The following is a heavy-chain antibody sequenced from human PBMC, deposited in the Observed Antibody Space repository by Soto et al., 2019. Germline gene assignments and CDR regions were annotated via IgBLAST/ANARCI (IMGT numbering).Heavy chain of an antibody. CDR1: GYSFTSYW. CDR2: IYPGDSDT. J-gene: IGHJ6*02. V-gene: IGHV5-51*01. CDR3: ARLSGYCSSTSCTPYYYYGMDV. Sequence: PGESLKISCKGSGYSFTSYWIGWVRQMPGKGLEWMGIIYPGDSDTRYSPSLQGQVTISADKSISTAYLQWSSLKASDTAMYYCARLSGYCSSTSCTPYYYYGMDVWGQGTTVTVSS. D-gene: IGHD2-2*01.